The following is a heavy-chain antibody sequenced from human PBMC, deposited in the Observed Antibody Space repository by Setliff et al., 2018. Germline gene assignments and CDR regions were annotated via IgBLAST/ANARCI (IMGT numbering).Heavy chain of an antibody. V-gene: IGHV4-38-2*01. CDR2: IYHSGST. D-gene: IGHD3-16*02. J-gene: IGHJ5*02. Sequence: PSETLSLTCAVSGYSISSGYYWGWIRQPPGKGLEWIGSIYHSGSTNYNPSLKSRVTISVDKSKNQFSLKLSSVTAADTAVYYCARALPLGFRSALIPWGQGTLVTVSS. CDR1: GYSISSGYY. CDR3: ARALPLGFRSALIP.